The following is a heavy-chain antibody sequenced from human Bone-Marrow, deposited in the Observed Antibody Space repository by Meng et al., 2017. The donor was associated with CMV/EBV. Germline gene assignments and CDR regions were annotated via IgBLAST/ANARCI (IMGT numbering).Heavy chain of an antibody. CDR1: GYTFTRYD. V-gene: IGHV1-8*03. Sequence: ASVKVSCKASGYTFTRYDINWVRQATGQGPEWMGWMNPNSGNTGYAQKFQGRVTFTRDTSTSTAYMELRRLTSEDTAVYYCARVLIEVEPVGREHKYYNYGMDVWGQGTTVTVSS. D-gene: IGHD2-2*01. CDR2: MNPNSGNT. CDR3: ARVLIEVEPVGREHKYYNYGMDV. J-gene: IGHJ6*02.